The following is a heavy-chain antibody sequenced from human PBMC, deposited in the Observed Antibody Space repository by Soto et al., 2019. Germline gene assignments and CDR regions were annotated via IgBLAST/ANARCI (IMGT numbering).Heavy chain of an antibody. CDR2: ISGSGGST. D-gene: IGHD2-15*01. Sequence: PGGSLRLSCAASGFTFSSYAMSWVRQAPGKGLEWVSAISGSGGSTYYADSVKGRFTISRDNSKNTLYLQMNSLRAEDTAVYYCAKEGDIVVVVAATHPLGSPGWFDPWGQGTLVTVSS. CDR1: GFTFSSYA. V-gene: IGHV3-23*01. J-gene: IGHJ5*02. CDR3: AKEGDIVVVVAATHPLGSPGWFDP.